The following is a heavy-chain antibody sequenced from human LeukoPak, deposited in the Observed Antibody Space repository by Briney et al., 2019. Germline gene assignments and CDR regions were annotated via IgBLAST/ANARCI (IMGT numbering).Heavy chain of an antibody. CDR3: AREMTTVKGYSDS. D-gene: IGHD4-11*01. CDR2: INTNWGET. CDR1: GYTFAGYN. V-gene: IGHV1-2*02. J-gene: IGHJ4*02. Sequence: ASVKVSCKASGYTFAGYNIHWVRQAPGQGLEWMAWINTNWGETAYAQNFQGRVTATSDTSISTAYMELSGLTPDDTAVYFCAREMTTVKGYSDSWGQGTLVTAPS.